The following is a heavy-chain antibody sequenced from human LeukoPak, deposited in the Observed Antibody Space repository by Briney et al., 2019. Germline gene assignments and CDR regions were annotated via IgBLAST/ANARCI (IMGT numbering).Heavy chain of an antibody. J-gene: IGHJ5*02. Sequence: PSETLSLTYAVYGGSFSGFYWSWIRHPPGKGLEWIGEINHSGSTNYNPSLKSRVTISVDTSKNQFSLNLSSVTAADTAVYYCARAGYSSSWNMYIWFDPCGQKTLVTVSS. V-gene: IGHV4-34*01. D-gene: IGHD6-13*01. CDR1: GGSFSGFY. CDR3: ARAGYSSSWNMYIWFDP. CDR2: INHSGST.